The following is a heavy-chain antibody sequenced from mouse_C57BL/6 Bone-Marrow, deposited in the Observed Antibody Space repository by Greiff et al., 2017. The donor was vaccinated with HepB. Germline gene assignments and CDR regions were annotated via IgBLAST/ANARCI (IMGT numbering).Heavy chain of an antibody. CDR1: GFTFSDYG. CDR3: ARTVVATHYFDY. Sequence: EVQVVESGGGLVKPGGSLKLSCAASGFTFSDYGMHWVRQAPEKGLEWVAYISSGSSTIYYADTVKGRFTISRDNAKNTLFLQMTSLRSEATAMYYCARTVVATHYFDYWGQGTTLTVSS. J-gene: IGHJ2*01. V-gene: IGHV5-17*01. CDR2: ISSGSSTI. D-gene: IGHD1-1*01.